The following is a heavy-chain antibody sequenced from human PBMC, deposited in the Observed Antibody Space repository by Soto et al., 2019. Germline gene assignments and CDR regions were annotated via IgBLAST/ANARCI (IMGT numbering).Heavy chain of an antibody. Sequence: EAQLVQSGGGLVRPGGSVRLSCAASGFSFSSYDLFWVRQAPGKGLEYVSAVSRNGINTYFANSVKGRFTISRDNSKNIMYLQMGTLRAEDMAVYYCAITYADCAVWGKATTVIVSS. J-gene: IGHJ6*04. D-gene: IGHD2-2*01. V-gene: IGHV3-64*01. CDR1: GFSFSSYD. CDR3: AITYADCAV. CDR2: VSRNGINT.